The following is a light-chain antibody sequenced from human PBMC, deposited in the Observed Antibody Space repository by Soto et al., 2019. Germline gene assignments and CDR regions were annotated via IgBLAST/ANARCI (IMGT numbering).Light chain of an antibody. CDR2: PAS. Sequence: DIQLTQSPSFLSASVGDRVTVSCRASQDISTSLAWFQQKAGKVPQLLVYPASTLQDGVPSRFSGSGSGTYFTLTINSLQAEDFATYYGQQLRTYPCRFGQGTKLDIK. CDR3: QQLRTYPCR. V-gene: IGKV1-9*01. CDR1: QDISTS. J-gene: IGKJ2*04.